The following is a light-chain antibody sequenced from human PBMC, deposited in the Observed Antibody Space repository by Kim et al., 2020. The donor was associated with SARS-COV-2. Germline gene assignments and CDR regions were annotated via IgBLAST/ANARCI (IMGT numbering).Light chain of an antibody. CDR3: QQSYSTPRMYT. V-gene: IGKV1-39*01. Sequence: VGDRVTIACRASQSISSYLNWYQQKPGKAPKLLSYAASSLQSGVPSRFSGSGSGTDFTLTISSLQPEDFATYYCQQSYSTPRMYTFGQGTKLEIK. CDR1: QSISSY. J-gene: IGKJ2*01. CDR2: AAS.